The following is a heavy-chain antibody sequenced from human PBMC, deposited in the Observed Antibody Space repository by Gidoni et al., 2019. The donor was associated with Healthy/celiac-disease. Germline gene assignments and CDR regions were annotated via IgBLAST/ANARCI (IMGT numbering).Heavy chain of an antibody. CDR2: ISAYNGNT. CDR1: GYTFTSYG. V-gene: IGHV1-18*01. J-gene: IGHJ4*02. Sequence: QVQLVQSGAEVTKPGASVKVSCKASGYTFTSYGISWVRQAHGQGLEWMGWISAYNGNTNYAQKLQGRVTMTTDTSTSTAYMELRSLRSDDTAVYYCARDAWYCTNGVCPWGYWGQGTLVTVSS. CDR3: ARDAWYCTNGVCPWGY. D-gene: IGHD2-8*01.